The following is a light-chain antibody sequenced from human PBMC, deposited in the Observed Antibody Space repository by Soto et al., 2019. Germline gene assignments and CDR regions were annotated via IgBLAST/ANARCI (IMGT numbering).Light chain of an antibody. V-gene: IGKV1-27*01. J-gene: IGKJ5*01. CDR3: QQYDDLAIT. Sequence: DNRMTQSPSSLSASVGGRVTITCRASQGIRNYLAWYQKKQGKVPKLLMYAASTLQSGVPSRFSGSGYGTDLTITISSLQPEDIATYFCQQYDDLAITFGHGTRLEIK. CDR1: QGIRNY. CDR2: AAS.